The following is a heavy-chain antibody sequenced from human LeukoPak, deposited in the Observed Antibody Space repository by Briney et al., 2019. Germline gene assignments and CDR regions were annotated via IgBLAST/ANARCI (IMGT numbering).Heavy chain of an antibody. V-gene: IGHV3-30-3*01. J-gene: IGHJ4*02. Sequence: PGRPLRLSCAASGFTFSSYAMHWVRQAPGKGLEGVAVISYDGSNKYYADSVKRRFTISRDNCKNTLYLQMNSLRAEDTAVYYCARDHGSYYYFDYWGQGTLVTVSS. CDR1: GFTFSSYA. CDR2: ISYDGSNK. D-gene: IGHD1-26*01. CDR3: ARDHGSYYYFDY.